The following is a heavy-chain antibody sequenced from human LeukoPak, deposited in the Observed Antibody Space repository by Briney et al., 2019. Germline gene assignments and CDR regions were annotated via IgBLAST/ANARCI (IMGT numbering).Heavy chain of an antibody. CDR1: GFTFSSYS. Sequence: PGGSLRLSCAASGFTFSSYSMNWVRQAPGKGLEWVSSISSSSSYIYYADSVEGRFTISRDNAKNSLYLQMNSLRAEDTAVYYCARHVYSSGFILEYWGQGTLVTVSS. CDR3: ARHVYSSGFILEY. J-gene: IGHJ4*02. V-gene: IGHV3-21*01. CDR2: ISSSSSYI. D-gene: IGHD6-19*01.